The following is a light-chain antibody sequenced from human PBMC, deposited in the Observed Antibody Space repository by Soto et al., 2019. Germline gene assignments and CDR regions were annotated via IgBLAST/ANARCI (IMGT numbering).Light chain of an antibody. Sequence: QAVVTQPPSASGTPGQRVTISCSGSSSNIGDNYVSWYQQLPGTAPKVVMYRNNQRPSGVPDRFFGSKSGTSASLAISGLRPDDEADYYCAAWDDNLSGWVFGGGTQLTVL. CDR3: AAWDDNLSGWV. J-gene: IGLJ7*01. CDR1: SSNIGDNY. V-gene: IGLV1-47*01. CDR2: RNN.